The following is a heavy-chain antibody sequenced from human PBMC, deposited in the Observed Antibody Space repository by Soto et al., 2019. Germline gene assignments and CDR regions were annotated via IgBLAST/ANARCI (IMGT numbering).Heavy chain of an antibody. CDR2: ISYDGSNK. V-gene: IGHV3-30*18. D-gene: IGHD2-15*01. Sequence: GGSLRLSCASSGFTFSSYGMHWVRQAPGKGLEWVAVISYDGSNKYYADSVKGRFTISRDNSKNTLYLQMNSLRAEDTAVYYCAKGGYCSGGSCYSWSVDYYYYTDVWGKGTTVTV. J-gene: IGHJ6*03. CDR3: AKGGYCSGGSCYSWSVDYYYYTDV. CDR1: GFTFSSYG.